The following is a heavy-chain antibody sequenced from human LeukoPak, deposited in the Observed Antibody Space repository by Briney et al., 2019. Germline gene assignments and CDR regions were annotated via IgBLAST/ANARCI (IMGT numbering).Heavy chain of an antibody. CDR2: IYYSGST. CDR1: GGSISSSSYY. CDR3: ARPNYYDSSGVEAFDI. D-gene: IGHD3-22*01. V-gene: IGHV4-39*01. Sequence: PSETLSLTCTVSGGSISSSSYYWGWIRQPPGKGLEWIGSIYYSGSTYYNPSLKSRVTISVDTSKNQFSLKLSSVTAADTAVYYCARPNYYDSSGVEAFDIWGQGTMVTVSP. J-gene: IGHJ3*02.